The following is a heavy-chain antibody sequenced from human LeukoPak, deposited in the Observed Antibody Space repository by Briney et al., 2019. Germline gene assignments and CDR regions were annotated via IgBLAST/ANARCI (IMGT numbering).Heavy chain of an antibody. V-gene: IGHV3-30*03. Sequence: PGGSLRLSCAASGFTFSNAWMSWVRQAPGKGLEWVAVISYDGSNKYYADSVKGRFTISRDNAKNSLFLQMNSLKTEDTAVYYCTTSEPIYYDSSGDDPAFDYWGQGTLVTVSS. CDR3: TTSEPIYYDSSGDDPAFDY. D-gene: IGHD3-22*01. CDR2: ISYDGSNK. J-gene: IGHJ4*02. CDR1: GFTFSNAW.